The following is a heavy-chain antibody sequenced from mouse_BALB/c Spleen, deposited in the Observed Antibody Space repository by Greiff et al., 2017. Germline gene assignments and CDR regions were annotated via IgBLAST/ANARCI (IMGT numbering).Heavy chain of an antibody. J-gene: IGHJ2*01. CDR1: GFTFTDYY. V-gene: IGHV7-3*02. CDR3: ARGWDGY. D-gene: IGHD4-1*01. CDR2: IRNKANGYTT. Sequence: EVNVVESGGGLVQPGGSLRLSCATSGFTFTDYYMSWVRQPPGKALEWLGFIRNKANGYTTEYSASVKGRFTISRDNSQSILYLQMNALRAEDSATYYCARGWDGYWGQGTTLTVSS.